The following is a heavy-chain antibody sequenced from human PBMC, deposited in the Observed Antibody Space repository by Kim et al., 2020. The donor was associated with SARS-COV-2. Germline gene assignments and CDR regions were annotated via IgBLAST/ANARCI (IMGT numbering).Heavy chain of an antibody. CDR2: ISAYNGNT. V-gene: IGHV1-18*01. J-gene: IGHJ6*02. Sequence: ASVKVSCKASGYTFTSYGISWVRQAPGQGLEWMGWISAYNGNTNYAQKLQGRVTMTTDTSTSTAYMELRSLRSDDTAVYYCARDLGRIVGASYYYGMDVWGQGTTVTVSS. D-gene: IGHD1-26*01. CDR1: GYTFTSYG. CDR3: ARDLGRIVGASYYYGMDV.